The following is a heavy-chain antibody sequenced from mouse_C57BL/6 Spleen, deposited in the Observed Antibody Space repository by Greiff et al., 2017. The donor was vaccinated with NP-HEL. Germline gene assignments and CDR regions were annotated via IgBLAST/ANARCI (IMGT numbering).Heavy chain of an antibody. J-gene: IGHJ3*01. CDR3: AARWDWFAY. Sequence: EVKLMESGGGLVQPGGSMKLSCVASGFTFSNYWMNWVRQSPEKGLEWVAQIRLKYDNYASHYAESVKGRFTISRDDSKSSVYLRMNSLRADDAGIFYCAARWDWFAYWGQGTLVTVSA. V-gene: IGHV6-3*01. CDR1: GFTFSNYW. D-gene: IGHD1-1*02. CDR2: IRLKYDNYAS.